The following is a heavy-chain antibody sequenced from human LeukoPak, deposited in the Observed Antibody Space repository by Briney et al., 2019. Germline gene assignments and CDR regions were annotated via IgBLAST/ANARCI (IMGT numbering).Heavy chain of an antibody. CDR3: AKGGFGELSYYFDY. CDR1: GFTFDDYA. J-gene: IGHJ4*02. D-gene: IGHD3-10*01. V-gene: IGHV3-9*03. Sequence: ARSLRLSCAVSGFTFDDYAMHWLRQAPGKGLAWVSGISWNTSSIVYADSVKGRFTISRDNAKNSLYLQMNSLRAEDMALYYCAKGGFGELSYYFDYWGLGTLVTVSS. CDR2: ISWNTSSI.